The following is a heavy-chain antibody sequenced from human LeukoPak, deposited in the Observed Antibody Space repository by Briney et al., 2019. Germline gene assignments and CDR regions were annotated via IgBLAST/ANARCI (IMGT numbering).Heavy chain of an antibody. CDR3: ARARSGLFDY. J-gene: IGHJ4*02. CDR1: GFTFSSYA. Sequence: GSLRLSCAASGFTFSSYAMHWVRQAPGMGLEYVSAISSNGGSTYYANSVKGRFTISRDNSKNTLYLQMGSLRAEDMAVYYCARARSGLFDYWGQGTLVTVSS. V-gene: IGHV3-64*01. CDR2: ISSNGGST. D-gene: IGHD1-26*01.